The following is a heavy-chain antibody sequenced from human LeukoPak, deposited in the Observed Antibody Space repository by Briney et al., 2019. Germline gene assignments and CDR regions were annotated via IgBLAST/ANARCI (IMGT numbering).Heavy chain of an antibody. Sequence: PGGCLRLSCAASGFTFSSHSMKWVRQAPGKGLEWVSYISSSSSTIYYADSVKGRFTISRDDAKNSLYLQMNSLRAEDTAVYYCARGAYYYEDWGQGTLVTVSS. CDR1: GFTFSSHS. D-gene: IGHD3-22*01. V-gene: IGHV3-48*01. CDR2: ISSSSSTI. CDR3: ARGAYYYED. J-gene: IGHJ4*02.